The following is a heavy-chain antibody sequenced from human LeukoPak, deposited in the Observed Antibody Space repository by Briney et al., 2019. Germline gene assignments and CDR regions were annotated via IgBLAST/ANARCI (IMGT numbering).Heavy chain of an antibody. J-gene: IGHJ4*02. Sequence: SQTLSLTCAISGDSVSSNSAAWNWIRQSPSRGLEWLGRTYYRSTWYNDYAVSVKSRITINPDTSKNQFSLQLNSVTPEDTAVYYCAREWSTSDRTSPTFDYWGQGTLVTVSS. CDR3: AREWSTSDRTSPTFDY. CDR1: GDSVSSNSAA. V-gene: IGHV6-1*01. D-gene: IGHD1-1*01. CDR2: TYYRSTWYN.